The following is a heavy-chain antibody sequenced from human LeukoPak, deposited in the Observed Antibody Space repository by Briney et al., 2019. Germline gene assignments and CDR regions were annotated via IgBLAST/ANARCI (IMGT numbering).Heavy chain of an antibody. V-gene: IGHV4-59*08. CDR1: GGSISSYY. J-gene: IGHJ4*02. CDR2: MSNSGST. D-gene: IGHD4-17*01. Sequence: SETLSLTCTVPGGSISSYYWSWIRQPPGRGLEWIGYMSNSGSTNSNPSLRSRVTISVDTSKNQFSLKLSSVTAADTAVYFCARHYGDLYLPFDYWGQGTLVTVSS. CDR3: ARHYGDLYLPFDY.